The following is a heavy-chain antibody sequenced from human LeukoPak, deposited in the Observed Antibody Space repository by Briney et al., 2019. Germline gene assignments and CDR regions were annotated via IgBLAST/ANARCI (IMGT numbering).Heavy chain of an antibody. CDR2: IKPDGTEQ. CDR1: GFTFSGFW. V-gene: IGHV3-7*04. CDR3: TRTSVAAAGDY. Sequence: GGSLRPSCAASGFTFSGFWMTWVRQAPGKGLEWVANIKPDGTEQYYVDSLKGRFTISRDNAKNSLYLQINSLRAEDTAVYYCTRTSVAAAGDYWGQGTLVTVSS. J-gene: IGHJ4*02. D-gene: IGHD6-13*01.